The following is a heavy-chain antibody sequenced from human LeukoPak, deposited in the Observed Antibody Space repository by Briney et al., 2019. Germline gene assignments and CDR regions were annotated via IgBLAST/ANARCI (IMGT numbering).Heavy chain of an antibody. J-gene: IGHJ4*02. CDR1: GGSFSGYY. D-gene: IGHD3-22*01. CDR3: ARHAGLVIHDSRIDY. CDR2: INHSGST. Sequence: SGTLSLTCAVYGGSFSGYYWSWIRQPPGKGLEWIGEINHSGSTNYNPSLKSRVTISVDTSKNQFSLKLSSVTAADTAVYYCARHAGLVIHDSRIDYWGQGTLVTVSS. V-gene: IGHV4-34*01.